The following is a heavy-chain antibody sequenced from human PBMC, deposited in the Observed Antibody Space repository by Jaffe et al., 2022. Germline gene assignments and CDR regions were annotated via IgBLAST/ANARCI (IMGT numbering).Heavy chain of an antibody. J-gene: IGHJ4*02. CDR2: IYPGDSDT. V-gene: IGHV5-51*03. D-gene: IGHD2-21*01. CDR1: GYSFTSYW. CDR3: ARLLHKHIVNSAVDY. Sequence: EVQLVQSGAEVKKPGESLKISCKGSGYSFTSYWIGWVRQMPGKGLEWMGIIYPGDSDTRYSPSFQGQVTISADKSISTAYLQWSSLKASDTAMYYCARLLHKHIVNSAVDYWGQGTLVTVSS.